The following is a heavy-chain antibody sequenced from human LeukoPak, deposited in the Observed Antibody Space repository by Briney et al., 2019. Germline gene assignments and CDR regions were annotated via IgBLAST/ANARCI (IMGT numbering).Heavy chain of an antibody. CDR3: ARDGSGNDAFDI. J-gene: IGHJ3*02. V-gene: IGHV1-18*01. D-gene: IGHD3-10*01. Sequence: ASVKVSCKASGYTFTSYGISWVRQAPGQGLEWMGWISAYNGNTNYAQKFQGRVTITADKSTSTAYMELSSLRSEDTAVYYCARDGSGNDAFDIWGQGTMVTVSS. CDR1: GYTFTSYG. CDR2: ISAYNGNT.